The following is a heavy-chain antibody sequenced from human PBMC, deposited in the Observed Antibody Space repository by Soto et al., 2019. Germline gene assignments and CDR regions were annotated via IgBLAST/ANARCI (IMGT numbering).Heavy chain of an antibody. J-gene: IGHJ5*02. CDR3: AKEMGDYYDSSGSWFDP. D-gene: IGHD3-22*01. V-gene: IGHV3-23*01. CDR1: GFTFSSYV. CDR2: ISGSGGNT. Sequence: VGSLRLSCAASGFTFSSYVMSWVRQAPGKGLEWVSAISGSGGNTYYADSVRGRFTISRDNSKNTLFLQMNSLRAEDTALYFCAKEMGDYYDSSGSWFDPWGQGTLVTVSS.